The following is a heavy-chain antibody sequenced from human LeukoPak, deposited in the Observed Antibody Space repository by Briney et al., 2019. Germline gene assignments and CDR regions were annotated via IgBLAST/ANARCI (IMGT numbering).Heavy chain of an antibody. Sequence: SETLSLTCTVSGGSISSYYWSWIRQPPGKGLEWIGYINYSGSTNYNPSLKSRVTISVDTSKNQFSLKLSSVTAADTAVYYCARLRSYYYGMDVWGQGTTVTVSS. CDR1: GGSISSYY. J-gene: IGHJ6*02. V-gene: IGHV4-59*08. CDR3: ARLRSYYYGMDV. CDR2: INYSGST.